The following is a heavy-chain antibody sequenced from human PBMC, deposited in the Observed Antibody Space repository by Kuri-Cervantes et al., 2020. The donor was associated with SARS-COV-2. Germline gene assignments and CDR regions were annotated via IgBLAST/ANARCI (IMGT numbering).Heavy chain of an antibody. Sequence: SGTVSGGSISSGSYYWSWIRQPAGKGLEWIGYIYTSGSTNYNPSLKSRVTISVDTSKNQFSLKLSSVTAADTAVYYCARVVPAAISVDAFDIWGQGTMVTVSS. CDR2: IYTSGST. D-gene: IGHD2-2*01. CDR1: GGSISSGSYY. J-gene: IGHJ3*02. V-gene: IGHV4-61*09. CDR3: ARVVPAAISVDAFDI.